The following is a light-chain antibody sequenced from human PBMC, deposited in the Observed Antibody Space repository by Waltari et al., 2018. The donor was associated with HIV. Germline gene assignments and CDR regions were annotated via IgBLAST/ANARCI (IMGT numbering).Light chain of an antibody. CDR1: KSVFYTSNNKDY. J-gene: IGKJ1*01. V-gene: IGKV4-1*01. CDR3: QQYFYSPQT. Sequence: ENVITKSPDSLALSLGERPTLSCKAIKSVFYTSNNKDYLAWYQHKPGQPPKLLIYWAFIRESGVPERFSGSGSGTDFTLTISGVQAEDAAVYYCQQYFYSPQTFGQGTKVEIK. CDR2: WAF.